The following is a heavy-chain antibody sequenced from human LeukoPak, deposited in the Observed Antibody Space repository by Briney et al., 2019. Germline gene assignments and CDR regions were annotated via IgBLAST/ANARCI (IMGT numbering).Heavy chain of an antibody. CDR1: GYTFTTYD. CDR2: MNPNSGNT. J-gene: IGHJ5*02. D-gene: IGHD3-10*01. V-gene: IGHV1-8*01. Sequence: ASVKVSCKASGYTFTTYDINWVRQATGQGLEWMGWMNPNSGNTGYAQRFQGRVTMTRDTSISTAYMELNSLTSEDTAVYYCARESGSANWFDPWGQGTLVTVSS. CDR3: ARESGSANWFDP.